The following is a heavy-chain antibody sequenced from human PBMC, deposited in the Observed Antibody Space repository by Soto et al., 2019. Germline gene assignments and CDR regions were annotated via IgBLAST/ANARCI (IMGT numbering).Heavy chain of an antibody. CDR3: ARNPPNYYDSSGPSYDAFDI. CDR1: GYSFTSYW. Sequence: ESLKISCKGSGYSFTSYWIGWVRQMPGKGLEWMGIICPGDSDTRYSPSFQGQVTISADKSISTAYLQWSSLKASDTAMYYCARNPPNYYDSSGPSYDAFDIWCQGTMVTVSS. D-gene: IGHD3-22*01. J-gene: IGHJ3*02. V-gene: IGHV5-51*01. CDR2: ICPGDSDT.